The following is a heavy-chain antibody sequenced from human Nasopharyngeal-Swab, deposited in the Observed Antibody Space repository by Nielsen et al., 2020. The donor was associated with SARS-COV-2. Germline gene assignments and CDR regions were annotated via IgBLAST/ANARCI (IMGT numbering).Heavy chain of an antibody. V-gene: IGHV5-51*01. CDR1: GYSFTTFW. CDR3: ARLRGSAFYYYYLDV. Sequence: GESLKISCKGSGYSFTTFWITWVRQMPGKGLEWMGIIYPDDSDTRYSPSFQGQVTFSVDKSTSTAYLQWNSLKASDTAMYYCARLRGSAFYYYYLDVWGKGTTVTVSS. CDR2: IYPDDSDT. D-gene: IGHD2-15*01. J-gene: IGHJ6*03.